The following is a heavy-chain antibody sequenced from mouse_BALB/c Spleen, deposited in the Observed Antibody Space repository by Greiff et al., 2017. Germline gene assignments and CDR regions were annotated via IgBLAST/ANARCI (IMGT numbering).Heavy chain of an antibody. V-gene: IGHV1S29*02. J-gene: IGHJ4*01. CDR2: IYPYNGGT. CDR3: ARLGFLYGNYAYYAMDY. D-gene: IGHD2-1*01. CDR1: GYTFTDYN. Sequence: EVQLQQSGPELVKPGASVKISCKASGYTFTDYNMHWVKQSHGKSLEWIGYIYPYNGGTGYNQKFKSKATLTVDNSSSTAYMELRSLTSEDSAVYYCARLGFLYGNYAYYAMDYWGQGTSVTVSS.